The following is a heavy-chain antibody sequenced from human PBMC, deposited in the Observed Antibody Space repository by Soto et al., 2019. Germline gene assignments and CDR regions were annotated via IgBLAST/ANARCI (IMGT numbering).Heavy chain of an antibody. J-gene: IGHJ6*02. CDR2: IYYSGST. CDR3: ARDTYYDFWSGYPGGMDV. Sequence: SETLSLTCTVSGGSISSYYWSWIRQPPGKGLEWIGYIYYSGSTNYNPSLKSRVTISVDTSKNQFSLKLSSVTAADTAVYYCARDTYYDFWSGYPGGMDVWGQGTTVTVSS. D-gene: IGHD3-3*01. V-gene: IGHV4-59*12. CDR1: GGSISSYY.